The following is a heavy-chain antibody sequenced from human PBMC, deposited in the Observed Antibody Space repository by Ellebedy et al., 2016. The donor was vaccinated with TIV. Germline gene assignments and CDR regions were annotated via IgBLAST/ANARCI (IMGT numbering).Heavy chain of an antibody. J-gene: IGHJ4*02. D-gene: IGHD2-2*01. CDR2: VFYSGNT. V-gene: IGHV4-59*05. CDR3: ARGRRGYCSSTSCPRSGYFDY. CDR1: GGSISSYY. Sequence: SETLSLTCTVSGGSISSYYWSWIRQPPGKGLEWIGSVFYSGNTYYNLSLKSRVTISVDTSKNQFSLKLSSVTAADTAVYYCARGRRGYCSSTSCPRSGYFDYWGQGTLVTVSS.